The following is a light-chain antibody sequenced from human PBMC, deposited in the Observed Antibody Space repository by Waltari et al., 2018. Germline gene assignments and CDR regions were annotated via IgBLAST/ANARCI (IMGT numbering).Light chain of an antibody. Sequence: EVVLTQSPGTLSLSPGERATRSCRASQSVRSDLLAWYQQKPGRAPRLLIYATSSRATGIPDRFSGSGFGTDFTLTISRLEAEDFAVYYCQQYGGSPEGFTFGPGTTVDFK. J-gene: IGKJ3*01. CDR1: QSVRSDL. CDR2: ATS. V-gene: IGKV3-20*01. CDR3: QQYGGSPEGFT.